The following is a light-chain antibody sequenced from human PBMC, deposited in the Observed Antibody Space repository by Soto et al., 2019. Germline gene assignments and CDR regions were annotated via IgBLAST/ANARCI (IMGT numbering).Light chain of an antibody. CDR1: SSNIGSNY. Sequence: QSVLTQPPSASGTPGQRVTISCSGSSSNIGSNYVYWYHQLPGTAPKLLIYSNSQRPSGVPDRFSGSKSGTSASLAISGLRSEDEADYYCAAWDDSLSGHYVFGAGTQLTVL. CDR2: SNS. V-gene: IGLV1-47*02. CDR3: AAWDDSLSGHYV. J-gene: IGLJ1*01.